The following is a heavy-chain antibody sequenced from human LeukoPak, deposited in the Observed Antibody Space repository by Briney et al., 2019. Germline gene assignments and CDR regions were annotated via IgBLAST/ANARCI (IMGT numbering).Heavy chain of an antibody. J-gene: IGHJ5*02. CDR1: GGSISSRSYY. D-gene: IGHD4-17*01. Sequence: PSETLSLTCTVSGGSISSRSYYWGWIRQPPGKGLEWIGSIYYSGSTYYSPSLKSRVTISVDTSKNQFSLKLSSVTAADTAVYYCARHHFDYGDYLTNWFDPWGQGTLVTVSS. CDR3: ARHHFDYGDYLTNWFDP. CDR2: IYYSGST. V-gene: IGHV4-39*01.